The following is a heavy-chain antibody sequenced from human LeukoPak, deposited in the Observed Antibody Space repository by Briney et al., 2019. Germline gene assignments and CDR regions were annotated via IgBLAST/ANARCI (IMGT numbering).Heavy chain of an antibody. Sequence: GESLQISCKGSGDNFNRHWIGWVRQMSGKGLEWMGIIYLGDSDTRYSPSFQGQITISADKSISTAYLQWSSLKASDTAIYYCARHSSYTSGWSLDYWGQGTLVTVSS. D-gene: IGHD6-19*01. CDR3: ARHSSYTSGWSLDY. CDR1: GDNFNRHW. V-gene: IGHV5-51*01. CDR2: IYLGDSDT. J-gene: IGHJ4*02.